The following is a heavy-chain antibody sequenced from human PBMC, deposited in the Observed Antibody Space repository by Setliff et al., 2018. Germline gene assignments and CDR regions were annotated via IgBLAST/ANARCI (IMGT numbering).Heavy chain of an antibody. D-gene: IGHD2-15*01. V-gene: IGHV3-23*01. Sequence: GSLRLSCAASGFTFSNYAMSWVRRAPGKGLAWVSGITGGGGSTYYADPVKGRFTISRDNSKNTLYLQMNSLRAEDTAVYYCVKDRYCSDASCSPDYFDYWGQGTLVTVS. J-gene: IGHJ4*01. CDR1: GFTFSNYA. CDR3: VKDRYCSDASCSPDYFDY. CDR2: ITGGGGST.